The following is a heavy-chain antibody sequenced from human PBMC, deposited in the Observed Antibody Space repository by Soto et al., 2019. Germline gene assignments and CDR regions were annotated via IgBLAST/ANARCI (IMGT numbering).Heavy chain of an antibody. CDR2: ISGSGSST. D-gene: IGHD3-10*01. V-gene: IGHV3-23*01. Sequence: GGSLRLSCAASGFTFSSYAMSWVRQAPGKGLEWVSAISGSGSSTYYADSVKGRFTISRDNAKNTLYLQMNSLRAEDTAVYYCARDRYYGSGSFDYWGQGTLVTVSS. CDR1: GFTFSSYA. CDR3: ARDRYYGSGSFDY. J-gene: IGHJ4*02.